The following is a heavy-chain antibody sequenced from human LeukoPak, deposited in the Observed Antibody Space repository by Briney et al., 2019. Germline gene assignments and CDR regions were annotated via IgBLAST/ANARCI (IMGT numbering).Heavy chain of an antibody. D-gene: IGHD5-12*01. J-gene: IGHJ4*02. Sequence: PSQTLSLTCTVSGGSISSGSYFWSWIRQPAGKGLEWIGRINTSGSTNYNPSLKSRVTISVDKSKNHFSLKLSSVTAADTAVYYCARASGYAEVEYWGQGTLVTVSS. CDR3: ARASGYAEVEY. V-gene: IGHV4-61*02. CDR1: GGSISSGSYF. CDR2: INTSGST.